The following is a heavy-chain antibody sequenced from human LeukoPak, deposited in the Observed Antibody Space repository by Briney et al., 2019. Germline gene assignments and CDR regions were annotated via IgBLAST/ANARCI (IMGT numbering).Heavy chain of an antibody. CDR1: GGSISSYY. Sequence: NPSETLSLTCTVSGGSISSYYWSWIRQPPGKGLEWIGYIYYSGSTNYNPSLKSRVTISVDTSKNQFSLKLSSVTAADTAVYYCARAGGTSGSYWGREDGAFDIWGQGTMVTVSS. J-gene: IGHJ3*02. D-gene: IGHD1-26*01. CDR3: ARAGGTSGSYWGREDGAFDI. CDR2: IYYSGST. V-gene: IGHV4-59*01.